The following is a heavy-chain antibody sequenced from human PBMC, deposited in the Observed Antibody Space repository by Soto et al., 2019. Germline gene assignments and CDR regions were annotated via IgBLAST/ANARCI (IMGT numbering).Heavy chain of an antibody. D-gene: IGHD7-27*01. CDR3: ARDLGLNYGMDV. CDR1: GGSISSGGYY. J-gene: IGHJ6*02. V-gene: IGHV4-31*03. CDR2: IYYSGST. Sequence: SETLSLTCTVSGGSISSGGYYWSWIRQHPGKGLEWIGYIYYSGSTYYNPSLKSRVTISVDTSKNQFSLKLSSVTAADKAVYSWARDLGLNYGMDVWGQGTTVTVSS.